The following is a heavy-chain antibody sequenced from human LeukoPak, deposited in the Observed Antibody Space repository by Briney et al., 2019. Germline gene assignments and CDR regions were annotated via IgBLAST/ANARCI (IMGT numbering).Heavy chain of an antibody. CDR1: GGSISSYY. J-gene: IGHJ3*02. CDR2: IYYSGST. Sequence: SETLSLTCTVSGGSISSYYWSWIRQPPGKGLEWIGSIYYSGSTYYNPSLKSRVTISVDTSKNQFSLKLSSATAADTAVYYCARLRYCGGDCYPGDDAFDIWGQGTMVTVSS. D-gene: IGHD2-21*01. CDR3: ARLRYCGGDCYPGDDAFDI. V-gene: IGHV4-39*01.